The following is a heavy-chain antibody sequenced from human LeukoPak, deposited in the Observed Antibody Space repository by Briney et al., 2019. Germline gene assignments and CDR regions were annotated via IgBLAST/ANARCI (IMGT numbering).Heavy chain of an antibody. CDR1: GGSISSYY. J-gene: IGHJ4*02. V-gene: IGHV4-59*08. D-gene: IGHD6-19*01. CDR2: IYYSGST. Sequence: PSETLSLTCTVSGGSISSYYWSWIRQPPGKGLEWIGYIYYSGSTNYNPSLKSRVTISVDTSKNQFSLKLSSVTAADTAVYYCARQIHSSGWYRLYYFDYWGQGTLVTVSS. CDR3: ARQIHSSGWYRLYYFDY.